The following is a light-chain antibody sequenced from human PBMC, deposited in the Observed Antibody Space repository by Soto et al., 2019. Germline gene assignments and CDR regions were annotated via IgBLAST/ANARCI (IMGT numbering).Light chain of an antibody. CDR3: QRYNNWPLT. V-gene: IGKV3-20*01. J-gene: IGKJ4*01. CDR2: GIS. CDR1: HTISSSY. Sequence: EIVLTQSPGTLSLSPGERATLSCRASHTISSSYLAWYQQKPGQAPRLLMYGISRRATGIPDRFSGSGSGTDFTLTITRLEPEDFAIYYCQRYNNWPLTFGGGTKVESK.